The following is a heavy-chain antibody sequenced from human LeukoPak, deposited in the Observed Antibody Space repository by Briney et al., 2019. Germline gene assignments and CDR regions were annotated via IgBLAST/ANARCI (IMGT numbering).Heavy chain of an antibody. J-gene: IGHJ5*02. D-gene: IGHD3-9*01. CDR1: GFTFDDYA. CDR2: ISWNSGSI. Sequence: GRSLRLSCAASGFTFDDYAMHWVRQAPGKGLEWVSGISWNSGSIGYADSVKGRFTISRDNAKNSPYLQMNSLRAEDMALYYCAKGPKRYFDWLGNWFDPWGQGTLVTVSS. CDR3: AKGPKRYFDWLGNWFDP. V-gene: IGHV3-9*03.